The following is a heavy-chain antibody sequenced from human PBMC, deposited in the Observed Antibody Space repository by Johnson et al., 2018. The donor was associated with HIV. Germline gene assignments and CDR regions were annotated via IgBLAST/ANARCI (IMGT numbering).Heavy chain of an antibody. CDR1: GFTFSSYA. J-gene: IGHJ3*02. V-gene: IGHV3-30*04. D-gene: IGHD6-6*01. CDR3: ARDIGIAARRLNAFDI. CDR2: ISYDGSNK. Sequence: QVQLVESGGGLVQPGGSLRLSCAASGFTFSSYAMHWVRQAPGKGLEWVAVISYDGSNKYYADSVKGRFTISRDNSKNTLYLQMNSLRAEDTAVYYCARDIGIAARRLNAFDIWGQGTMVTVSS.